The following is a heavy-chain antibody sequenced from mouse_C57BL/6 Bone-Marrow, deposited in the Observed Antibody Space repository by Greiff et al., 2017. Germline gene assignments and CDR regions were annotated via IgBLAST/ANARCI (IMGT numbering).Heavy chain of an antibody. CDR3: ARTLYYGGFAY. CDR2: IYPGDGDT. Sequence: VQLQQSGPELVKPGASVKISCKASGFAFSSSWMNWVKQRPGKGLEWIGRIYPGDGDTNYNGKVKGKVTLSADKSSSTVYMQLSSLTSEDSAVYFCARTLYYGGFAYWGQGTLVTVSA. CDR1: GFAFSSSW. V-gene: IGHV1-82*01. J-gene: IGHJ3*01. D-gene: IGHD2-1*01.